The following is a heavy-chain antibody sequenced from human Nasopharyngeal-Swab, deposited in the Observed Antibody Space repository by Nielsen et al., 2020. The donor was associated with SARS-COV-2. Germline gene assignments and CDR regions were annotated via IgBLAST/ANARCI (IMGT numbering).Heavy chain of an antibody. D-gene: IGHD3-16*02. CDR2: IFHSGST. Sequence: SETLSLTCTLSDASFSTFHWWSWVRHSPRKGLEWIWEIFHSGSTNYNPSLKSRVSISLDKSKHQFYLKLTSVTAADTGVYFCARAIAGGYRAPYYYMDVWGKGTMVAVSS. V-gene: IGHV4-4*02. CDR1: DASFSTFHW. J-gene: IGHJ6*03. CDR3: ARAIAGGYRAPYYYMDV.